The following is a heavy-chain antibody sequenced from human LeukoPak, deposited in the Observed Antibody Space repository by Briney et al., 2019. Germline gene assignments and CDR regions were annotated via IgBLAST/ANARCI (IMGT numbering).Heavy chain of an antibody. Sequence: PGGSLRLSCAASGFNVSSNYMGWVRQAPGKGLEWVSVIYSGGSTYYADSVKGRFTISRDISQNTVYLEMNSLRAEDAAVYYCSREGWEELGHYFDYWGQGTVVTVSS. D-gene: IGHD1-26*01. V-gene: IGHV3-53*01. CDR3: SREGWEELGHYFDY. CDR1: GFNVSSNY. J-gene: IGHJ4*02. CDR2: IYSGGST.